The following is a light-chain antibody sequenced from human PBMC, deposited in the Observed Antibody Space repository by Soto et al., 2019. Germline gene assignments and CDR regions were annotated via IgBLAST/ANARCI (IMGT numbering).Light chain of an antibody. V-gene: IGKV3-15*01. J-gene: IGKJ1*01. CDR1: QSVRRN. CDR3: QQYNNWPQT. Sequence: EIVMAQSPGTLSVSPGERATLSCRASQSVRRNLAWYQQKPGQAPRLLIYGVSTRATGVPARFSGSGSGTEFTLTISSLQSEDFAVYYCQQYNNWPQTFGQGTKVVIK. CDR2: GVS.